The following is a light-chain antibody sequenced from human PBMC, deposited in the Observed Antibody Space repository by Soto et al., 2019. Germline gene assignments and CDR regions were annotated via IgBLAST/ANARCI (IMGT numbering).Light chain of an antibody. V-gene: IGKV3-20*01. J-gene: IGKJ2*01. Sequence: EIVLTQSPGTLSLSPGERATLSCTASQSVSSSYLAWYQKKPGQAPRLLIYGASSRATGIPDRFSGSGSGTDVTLTISRLEPEDCAVYYCQQYGSSPYTFGQGTKLEIK. CDR2: GAS. CDR1: QSVSSSY. CDR3: QQYGSSPYT.